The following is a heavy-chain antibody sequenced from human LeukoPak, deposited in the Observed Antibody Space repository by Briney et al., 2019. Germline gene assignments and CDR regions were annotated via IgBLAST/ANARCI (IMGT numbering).Heavy chain of an antibody. CDR2: ISSSSSTI. V-gene: IGHV3-48*01. CDR1: GFTFSSYS. D-gene: IGHD2-2*01. CDR3: ARVGVEVDCSSTSCYRGLDY. J-gene: IGHJ4*02. Sequence: GGSLRLSCAASGFTFSSYSMNWVRPAPGKGLEWVLYISSSSSTIYYADSVKGRFTISRDNAKNSLYLQMNSLRAEDTAVYYCARVGVEVDCSSTSCYRGLDYWGQGTLVTVSS.